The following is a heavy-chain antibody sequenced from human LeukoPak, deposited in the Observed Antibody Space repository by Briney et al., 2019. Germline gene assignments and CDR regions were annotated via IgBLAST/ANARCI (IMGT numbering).Heavy chain of an antibody. CDR1: GYIFTHYF. CDR3: AREALALRFLGGAFDI. J-gene: IGHJ3*02. Sequence: ASVKVSCKASGYIFTHYFVHWLRQAPGQGLEWMGWINSNTGGTNYVQKFQGRVTMTRDTSISTAYMELSRLRSDDTAVYYCAREALALRFLGGAFDIWGQGTMVTVSS. V-gene: IGHV1-2*02. CDR2: INSNTGGT. D-gene: IGHD3-3*01.